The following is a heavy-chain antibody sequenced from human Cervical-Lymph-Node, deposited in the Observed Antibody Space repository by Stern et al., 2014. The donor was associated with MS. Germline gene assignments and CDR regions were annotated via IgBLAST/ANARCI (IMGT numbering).Heavy chain of an antibody. CDR2: IKQDGSQK. Sequence: VQLVESGGGLVQPGGSLRLSCAASGFTFSTYWMSWVRQAPGQGQEWVANIKQDGSQKYYVDSVKGRFTISRDNAKNSLYLQMNSLRAEDTAVYYCARPECTGGTCYSSWFDPWGQGTLVTVSS. J-gene: IGHJ5*02. CDR3: ARPECTGGTCYSSWFDP. D-gene: IGHD2-15*01. V-gene: IGHV3-7*01. CDR1: GFTFSTYW.